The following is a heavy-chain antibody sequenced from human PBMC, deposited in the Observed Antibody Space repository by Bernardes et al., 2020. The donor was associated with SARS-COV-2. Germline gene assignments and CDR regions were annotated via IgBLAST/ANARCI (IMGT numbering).Heavy chain of an antibody. Sequence: GESLRLSCAASGFTFRSYWMYWVRQAPGKGLVWVSRINSDGSSTTYADSVKGRFTISRDNAKNTLYLQMNSLRAEDTAVYYCARDTVRYYYDSSGYSWGQGTLVTVSS. D-gene: IGHD3-22*01. CDR2: INSDGSST. V-gene: IGHV3-74*01. J-gene: IGHJ5*02. CDR3: ARDTVRYYYDSSGYS. CDR1: GFTFRSYW.